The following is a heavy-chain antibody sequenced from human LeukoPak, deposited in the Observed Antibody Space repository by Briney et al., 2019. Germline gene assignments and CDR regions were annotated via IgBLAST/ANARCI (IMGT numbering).Heavy chain of an antibody. CDR1: GYKFTNNW. Sequence: GASLKISSKISGYKFTNNWIGGVRPVPGKGLERMGLIYPGYYDAKYSPSFQGQATLSGDASISTAYLQLSGLRASDTAIYYCVRFALTSSLDHWGQGTLVTVSS. D-gene: IGHD6-13*01. J-gene: IGHJ5*02. CDR2: IYPGYYDA. CDR3: VRFALTSSLDH. V-gene: IGHV5-51*01.